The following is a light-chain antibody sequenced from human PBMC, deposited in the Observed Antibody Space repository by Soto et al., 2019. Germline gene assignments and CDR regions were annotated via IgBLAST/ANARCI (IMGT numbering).Light chain of an antibody. J-gene: IGKJ2*01. CDR3: QETFTTPYT. Sequence: EIVLTQSPGTLSLSPGERVALSCRASQSVNGRYLGWYQQKPGQAPRLLIYGASSRGTGIPDRFSGSGSGTDFTLTISSLQAGDFATYFCQETFTTPYTFGQGTKLEIK. CDR2: GAS. CDR1: QSVNGRY. V-gene: IGKV3-20*01.